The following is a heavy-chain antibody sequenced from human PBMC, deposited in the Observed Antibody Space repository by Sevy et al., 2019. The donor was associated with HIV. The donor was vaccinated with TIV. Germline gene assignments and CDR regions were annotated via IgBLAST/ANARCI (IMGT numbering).Heavy chain of an antibody. D-gene: IGHD2-2*02. V-gene: IGHV1-2*02. Sequence: ASVKVSCKASGYTFTDYYIHWVRQAPGQGLEWMRWINPKSGGTNYAQKFHGRVTRTRDTSISTAYMELSRLRSDDTAVYYCARVVEPAGIDPYYYGVDVWGPGATVTVSS. CDR2: INPKSGGT. CDR3: ARVVEPAGIDPYYYGVDV. J-gene: IGHJ6*02. CDR1: GYTFTDYY.